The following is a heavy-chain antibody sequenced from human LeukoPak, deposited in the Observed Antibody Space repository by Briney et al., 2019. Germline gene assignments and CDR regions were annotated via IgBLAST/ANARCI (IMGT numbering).Heavy chain of an antibody. CDR2: ISGSGGST. CDR1: GFTFGSYA. J-gene: IGHJ4*02. V-gene: IGHV3-23*01. Sequence: QPGGSLRLPCAASGFTFGSYAMYWVRQAPGKGLEWVSGISGSGGSTFYADSVKGRFTISRDNSENTVYLQMNSLRAEDTAVYYCARDQRWPIPHPAAYWGQGTLVTVSS. D-gene: IGHD5-24*01. CDR3: ARDQRWPIPHPAAY.